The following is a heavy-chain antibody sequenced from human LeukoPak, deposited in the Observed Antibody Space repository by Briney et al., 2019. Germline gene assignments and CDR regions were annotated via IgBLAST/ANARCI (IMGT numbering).Heavy chain of an antibody. J-gene: IGHJ3*02. CDR3: AGPWASTSWSEAFDI. Sequence: PSETLSLTCAVSGGSITSSNWWSWVRQPPGKGLEWIGEIYHSGSTNYNPSLKSRVTISVDKSKNQFSLKLTSVTAADTAVYYCAGPWASTSWSEAFDIWGQGTMVTVSS. CDR1: GGSITSSNW. D-gene: IGHD2-2*01. CDR2: IYHSGST. V-gene: IGHV4-4*02.